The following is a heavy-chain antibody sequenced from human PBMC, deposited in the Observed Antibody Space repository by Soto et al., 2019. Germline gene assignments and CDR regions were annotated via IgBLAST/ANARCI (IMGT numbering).Heavy chain of an antibody. CDR2: MNPNSGNT. J-gene: IGHJ5*02. V-gene: IGHV1-8*01. CDR3: ARLKQDYAVA. D-gene: IGHD3-16*01. CDR1: GYTFTSYD. Sequence: QVQLVQSGAEVKKPGASVKVSCKASGYTFTSYDINWVRLAPGQGLEWMGWMNPNSGNTAYAHQFQGRVTMTRNTSISTAYMELSSLRSEDTAVYYCARLKQDYAVAWGQGTLVTVSS.